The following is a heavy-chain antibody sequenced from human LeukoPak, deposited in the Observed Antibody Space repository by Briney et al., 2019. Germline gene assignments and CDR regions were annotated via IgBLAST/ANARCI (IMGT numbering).Heavy chain of an antibody. V-gene: IGHV3-30-3*01. CDR1: GFTFTSYA. CDR3: ARDRSPYSGYGDLVGY. J-gene: IGHJ4*02. CDR2: VSYDGSNK. D-gene: IGHD4-17*01. Sequence: GGSLRLSFAVTGFTFTSYAMHWVRQGPDKGLGWEAVVSYDGSNKYYAVSVKGRFTISRDNSKTTLYLQMNSPRAEDTAVYYCARDRSPYSGYGDLVGYWGQGTLVTVSS.